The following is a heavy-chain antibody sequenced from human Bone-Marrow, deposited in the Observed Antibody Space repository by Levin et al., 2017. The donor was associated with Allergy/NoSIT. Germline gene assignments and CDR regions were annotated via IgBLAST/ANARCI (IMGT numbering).Heavy chain of an antibody. Sequence: LSLTCAASGFAFRSYSMNWVRQAPGKGLEWVASVSGRSDYIYYADSVKGRFTISRDTAKNSLYLQMNRLRGEDTAVYYCARGLNFWSPYIFAFDVWGQGIMVSVSS. D-gene: IGHD3-3*01. J-gene: IGHJ3*01. CDR1: GFAFRSYS. V-gene: IGHV3-21*01. CDR3: ARGLNFWSPYIFAFDV. CDR2: VSGRSDYI.